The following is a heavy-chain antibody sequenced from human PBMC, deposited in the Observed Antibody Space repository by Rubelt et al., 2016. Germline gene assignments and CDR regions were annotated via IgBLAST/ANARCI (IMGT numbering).Heavy chain of an antibody. V-gene: IGHV4-39*02. J-gene: IGHJ4*02. D-gene: IGHD6-19*01. CDR3: ARDLDTRGWYWDY. CDR1: GGSISRSSYY. Sequence: QLQLQESGPGLVKPSETLSLTCTVSGGSISRSSYYWGWIRQPPGKGLEWIGSISYSGGTYYNRSLNSRSTIPLGTSKNQVALKLTLVTDAETAVYYCARDLDTRGWYWDYWGQGTLVTVSS. CDR2: ISYSGGT.